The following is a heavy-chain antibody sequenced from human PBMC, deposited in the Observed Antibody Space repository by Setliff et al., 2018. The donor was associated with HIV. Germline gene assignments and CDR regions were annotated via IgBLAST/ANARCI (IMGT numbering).Heavy chain of an antibody. J-gene: IGHJ4*02. D-gene: IGHD2-21*02. CDR3: ARWAVTASDY. V-gene: IGHV4-34*01. CDR1: GGSFSAYY. Sequence: SETLSLTCAVYGGSFSAYYWSWIRQPPGKGLEWIGEINHSGSTNYNPSLKTRVTIMVDTSKNQFSLKLGSVTAADTAVYYCARWAVTASDYWGQGTLVTVSS. CDR2: INHSGST.